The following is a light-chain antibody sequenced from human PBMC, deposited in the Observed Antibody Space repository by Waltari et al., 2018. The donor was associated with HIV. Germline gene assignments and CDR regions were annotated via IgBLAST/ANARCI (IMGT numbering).Light chain of an antibody. CDR1: SSDAGGYNF. J-gene: IGLJ3*02. CDR3: SSYAGSSTLM. CDR2: EAT. Sequence: QSALTQPPSASGSPGQSVTISCTGTSSDAGGYNFVSWYQPHPGKAPKLLIFEATKRPSGVPDRFSGSKSGNTASLTVSGLQAEDEADYYCSSYAGSSTLMFGGGTKLTVL. V-gene: IGLV2-8*01.